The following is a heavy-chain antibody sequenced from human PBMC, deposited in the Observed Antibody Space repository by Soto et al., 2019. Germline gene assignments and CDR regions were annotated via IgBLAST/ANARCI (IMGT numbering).Heavy chain of an antibody. D-gene: IGHD2-15*01. V-gene: IGHV3-15*07. J-gene: IGHJ4*01. CDR1: CFPFYNAW. Sequence: PGGSLRLSCAGPCFPFYNAWINWVPHVPGKGLEWVGRIKSRALGGTTDFAAPVRGRFAITRDDSRNVAYMQMNSLHTEDTAVYYCTTDSYSSMVVVRFDYWGHGSLVTVSS. CDR3: TTDSYSSMVVVRFDY. CDR2: IKSRALGGTT.